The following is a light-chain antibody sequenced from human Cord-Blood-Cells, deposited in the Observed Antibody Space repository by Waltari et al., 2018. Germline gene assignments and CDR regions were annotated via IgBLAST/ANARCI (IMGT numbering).Light chain of an antibody. CDR2: DVS. CDR1: RSDVGGYNY. V-gene: IGLV2-11*01. Sequence: QSALTQPRSVSGSPGQSVSIPCTGPRSDVGGYNYVSWYQPPPGKAPKLMIYDVSKRPSGVPDRFSGSKSGNTASLTISGLQAEDEADYYCCSYAGSYTWVFGGGTKLTVL. CDR3: CSYAGSYTWV. J-gene: IGLJ3*02.